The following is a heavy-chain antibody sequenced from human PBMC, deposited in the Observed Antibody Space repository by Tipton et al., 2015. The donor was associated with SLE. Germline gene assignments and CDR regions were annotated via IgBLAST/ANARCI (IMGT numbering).Heavy chain of an antibody. Sequence: TLSLTCNVSGVSISSSYLSWIRQPAGKGLEWIGRIYTSGATDDNPSLKSRVTMSVDMSKNQIFLKMTSVTAADSAVYFCARVWLNNAFDIWGQGTRVTVSS. J-gene: IGHJ3*02. CDR1: GVSISSSY. V-gene: IGHV4-4*07. CDR2: IYTSGAT. CDR3: ARVWLNNAFDI. D-gene: IGHD2/OR15-2a*01.